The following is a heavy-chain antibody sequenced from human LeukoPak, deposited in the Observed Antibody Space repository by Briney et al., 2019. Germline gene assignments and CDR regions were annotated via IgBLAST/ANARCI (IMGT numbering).Heavy chain of an antibody. CDR3: ARGGGARLGNWCFDL. Sequence: ASVKVSCKASGYTFTSYYMHWVRQAPGQGLEWMGIINPSGGSTSYAQKFQGRVTMTRDTSTNTVYMELSSLRSEDTAVYYCARGGGARLGNWCFDLWGRGTLVTVSS. V-gene: IGHV1-46*01. D-gene: IGHD7-27*01. CDR2: INPSGGST. CDR1: GYTFTSYY. J-gene: IGHJ2*01.